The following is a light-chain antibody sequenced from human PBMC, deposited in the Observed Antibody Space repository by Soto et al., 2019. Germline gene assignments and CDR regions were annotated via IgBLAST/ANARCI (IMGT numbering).Light chain of an antibody. V-gene: IGLV2-14*03. J-gene: IGLJ1*01. CDR3: NSNTTSYTFV. Sequence: QSALTQPASVSGYPGQAITLSCSRTSSDIGAHNFVSWYQQHPGKAPKLIIYEVINRPSGVSDRFSGSKSGNTASLTISGLQSEDEAGYYGNSNTTSYTFVFGSGTKVTVL. CDR2: EVI. CDR1: SSDIGAHNF.